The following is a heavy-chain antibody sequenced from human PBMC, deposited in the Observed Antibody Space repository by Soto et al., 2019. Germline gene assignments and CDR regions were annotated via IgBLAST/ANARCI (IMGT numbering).Heavy chain of an antibody. CDR3: AREEGSGWYPRMYYFDY. J-gene: IGHJ4*02. D-gene: IGHD6-19*01. Sequence: ASVKVSCKASGYTFTGYYMHWVRQAPGQGLEWMGWINPNSGGTNYAQKFQGWVTMTRDTSISTAYMELSRLRSDDTAVYYCAREEGSGWYPRMYYFDYWGQGTLVTVSS. CDR2: INPNSGGT. CDR1: GYTFTGYY. V-gene: IGHV1-2*04.